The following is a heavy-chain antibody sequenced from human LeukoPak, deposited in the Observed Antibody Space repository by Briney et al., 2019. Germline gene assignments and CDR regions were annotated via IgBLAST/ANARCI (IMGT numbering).Heavy chain of an antibody. V-gene: IGHV3-30*18. J-gene: IGHJ4*02. D-gene: IGHD3-22*01. Sequence: GRSLRLSCAASGFTFSSYGMHWVRQAPGKGLEWVAVISYDGSNKYYADSVKGRFTISRDNSKNTLYLQMNSLRAEDTAVYYCAKVSLRYYYDSSGYYDYWGQGTLVTVSP. CDR1: GFTFSSYG. CDR3: AKVSLRYYYDSSGYYDY. CDR2: ISYDGSNK.